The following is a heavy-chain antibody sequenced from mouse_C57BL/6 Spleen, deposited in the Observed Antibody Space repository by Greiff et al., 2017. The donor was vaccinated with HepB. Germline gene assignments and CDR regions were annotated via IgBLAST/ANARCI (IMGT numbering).Heavy chain of an antibody. V-gene: IGHV1-82*01. Sequence: QVQLKESGPELVKPGASVKISCKASGYAFSSSWMNWVKQRPGKGLEWIGRIYPGDGDTNYNGKFKGKATLTADKSSSTAYMQLSSLTSEDSAVYFCARYRSYYAMDYWGQGTSVTVSS. CDR1: GYAFSSSW. D-gene: IGHD1-1*01. CDR3: ARYRSYYAMDY. J-gene: IGHJ4*01. CDR2: IYPGDGDT.